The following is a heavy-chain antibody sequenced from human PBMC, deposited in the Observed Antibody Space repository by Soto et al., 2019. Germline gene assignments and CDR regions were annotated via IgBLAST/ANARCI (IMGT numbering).Heavy chain of an antibody. V-gene: IGHV3-30-3*01. CDR3: ARLMVSVAGAPFDY. CDR2: ISYDGSNK. CDR1: GFTFSSYA. Sequence: PGGSLRLSCAASGFTFSSYAMHWVRQAPGKGLEWVAVISYDGSNKYYADSVKGRFTISRDNAKNTLYLQMNSLRAEDTAVYYCARLMVSVAGAPFDYWGQGTLVTVSS. J-gene: IGHJ4*02. D-gene: IGHD6-19*01.